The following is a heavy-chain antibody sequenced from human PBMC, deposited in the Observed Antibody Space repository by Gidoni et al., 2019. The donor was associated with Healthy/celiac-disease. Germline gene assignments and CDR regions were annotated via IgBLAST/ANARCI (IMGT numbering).Heavy chain of an antibody. CDR3: ARGLGY. D-gene: IGHD7-27*01. CDR1: GFTFSSYS. Sequence: ELQLVEYGGGLVKPGGSLRLACAAFGFTFSSYSMNWVLQAPGKGRGWGSSISISSSYIYYADSGKGRFTISRDNAKNSLYLQMNSLRAEDTAVYYCARGLGYWGQGTLVTVSS. J-gene: IGHJ4*02. V-gene: IGHV3-21*01. CDR2: ISISSSYI.